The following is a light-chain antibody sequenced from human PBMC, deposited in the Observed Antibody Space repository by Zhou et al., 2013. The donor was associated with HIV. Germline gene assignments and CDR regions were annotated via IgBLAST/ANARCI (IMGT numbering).Light chain of an antibody. Sequence: DVVMTQSPLSLPVTLGQPASIACRSSQSLVHTDGNTYLNWFQQRPGQPPRRLIYKVSNRDSGVPDRFSGSGSGTDFTLKISRVEAEDVGVYYCMQGTHWPPTFGQGTKWKSN. V-gene: IGKV2-30*02. CDR3: MQGTHWPPT. J-gene: IGKJ1*01. CDR2: KVS. CDR1: QSLVHTDGNTY.